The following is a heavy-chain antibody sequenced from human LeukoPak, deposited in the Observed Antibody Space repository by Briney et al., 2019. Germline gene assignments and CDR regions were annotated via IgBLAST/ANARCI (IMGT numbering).Heavy chain of an antibody. CDR1: GYTFTSYG. CDR3: ARDDGTVTTADGFDY. CDR2: IIAYNGNT. Sequence: GASVKVSCKASGYTFTSYGISWVRQAPGQGLEWMGWIIAYNGNTNYAQKLQGRVTMTTDPPTSTAYMELRGLRSDDTAVYYCARDDGTVTTADGFDYWGQGTLVTVSS. J-gene: IGHJ4*02. V-gene: IGHV1-18*01. D-gene: IGHD4-11*01.